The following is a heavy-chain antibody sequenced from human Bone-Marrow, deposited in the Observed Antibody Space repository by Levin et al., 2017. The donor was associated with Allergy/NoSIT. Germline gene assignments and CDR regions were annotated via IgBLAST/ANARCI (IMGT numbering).Heavy chain of an antibody. V-gene: IGHV3-33*01. D-gene: IGHD6-13*01. CDR1: GFLFSSYG. J-gene: IGHJ4*02. Sequence: PGGSLRLSCAASGFLFSSYGMHWVRQAPGKGLEWVAVVRNDGSQKYYLDAVKGRFTISRDNSNNMLFLQMGSLRPEDTAVYYCARDRWADGSSAFDYWGQGTLVTVSS. CDR3: ARDRWADGSSAFDY. CDR2: VRNDGSQK.